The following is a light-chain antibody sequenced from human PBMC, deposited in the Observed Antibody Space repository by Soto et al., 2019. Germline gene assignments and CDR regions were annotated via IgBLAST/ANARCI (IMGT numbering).Light chain of an antibody. CDR2: GAS. CDR1: QSVSRSY. V-gene: IGKV3D-20*02. Sequence: IVLTQSPCTLSLSPVDRAPLSCRASQSVSRSYLGWYQQKPGQAPRLLMYGASIRAAGVPARFSGSGSGTDFTLTISSLEPEDFAVYYCQQRNDWRRGTFGQGTRLEIK. J-gene: IGKJ5*01. CDR3: QQRNDWRRGT.